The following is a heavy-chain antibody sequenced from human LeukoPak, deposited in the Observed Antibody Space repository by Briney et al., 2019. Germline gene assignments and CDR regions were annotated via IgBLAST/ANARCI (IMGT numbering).Heavy chain of an antibody. V-gene: IGHV3-49*03. J-gene: IGHJ4*02. CDR3: IRAYCTSTTCYWPPYFDY. CDR2: IRNKAYGATT. CDR1: GFTFGDYA. D-gene: IGHD2-2*01. Sequence: GGSLRLSCTASGFTFGDYAMSWFRQAPGKGLEWVGFIRNKAYGATTDYAASVKGRFTISRDDSTSLAYLPRTSLRTEETAVYYCIRAYCTSTTCYWPPYFDYWGQGTLVTVSS.